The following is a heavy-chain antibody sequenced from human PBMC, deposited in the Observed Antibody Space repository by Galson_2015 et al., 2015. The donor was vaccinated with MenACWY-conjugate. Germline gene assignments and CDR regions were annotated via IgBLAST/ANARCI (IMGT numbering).Heavy chain of an antibody. D-gene: IGHD6-19*01. CDR2: IKQDGSEK. Sequence: SLRLSCAGSGITLSNYWMNWVRQAPGKGPEWVGSIKQDGSEKNYVDSVKGRFTFSRDNAKNSLYLQMDSLRAEDTAVYYCARDVAVGGFDYWGQGTRVTVSS. CDR3: ARDVAVGGFDY. CDR1: GITLSNYW. V-gene: IGHV3-7*03. J-gene: IGHJ4*02.